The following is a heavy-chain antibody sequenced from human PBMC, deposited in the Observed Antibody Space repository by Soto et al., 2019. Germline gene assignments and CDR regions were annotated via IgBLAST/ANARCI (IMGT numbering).Heavy chain of an antibody. J-gene: IGHJ4*02. V-gene: IGHV3-23*01. CDR1: GFPFSKNA. D-gene: IGHD3-10*01. Sequence: GGSLRLSCASSGFPFSKNAMSWVRQAPGKGLEWVSVISGSDGETYYADSVKGRFTISRDNSKNTLYLQMNSLRAEDTAVYYCAKHSTYSGSGHCYDYWGQGTLVTVSS. CDR3: AKHSTYSGSGHCYDY. CDR2: ISGSDGET.